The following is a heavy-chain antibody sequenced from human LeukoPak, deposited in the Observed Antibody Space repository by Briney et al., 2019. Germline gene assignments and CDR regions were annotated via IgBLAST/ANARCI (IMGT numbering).Heavy chain of an antibody. Sequence: PGGSLRLSCAASGFTFRSYAMSWVCQAPGKGLEWVSVISGSGGNTYYADSVKGRFTISRDNSKNTLYLQMNSLRAEDTAIYYCAKDLTRGDYWGQGTLVTVSS. CDR1: GFTFRSYA. CDR3: AKDLTRGDY. J-gene: IGHJ4*02. V-gene: IGHV3-23*01. CDR2: ISGSGGNT.